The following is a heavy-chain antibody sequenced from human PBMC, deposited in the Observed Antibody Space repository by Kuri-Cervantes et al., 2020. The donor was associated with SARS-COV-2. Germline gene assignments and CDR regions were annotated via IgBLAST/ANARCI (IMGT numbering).Heavy chain of an antibody. CDR3: ATSVGGRRAPFDY. D-gene: IGHD3-10*01. V-gene: IGHV4-38-2*02. CDR1: GYSISSGYY. J-gene: IGHJ4*02. Sequence: SETLSLTCTVSGYSISSGYYWGWVRQPPGKGLEWIGYIYYSGSTNCNPSLKSRVTISVDTSKNQFSLKLSSVTAADTAVYYCATSVGGRRAPFDYWGQGTLVTVSS. CDR2: IYYSGST.